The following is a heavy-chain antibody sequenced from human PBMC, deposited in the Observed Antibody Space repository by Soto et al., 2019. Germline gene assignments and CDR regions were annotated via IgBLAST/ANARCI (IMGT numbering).Heavy chain of an antibody. CDR3: ARDSLPGYYYDSSGYYVRDAFDI. CDR1: GFTFSDYY. J-gene: IGHJ3*02. V-gene: IGHV3-11*06. Sequence: NPGGSLRLSCAASGFTFSDYYMSWIRQAPGKGLEWVSYISSSSSYTNYADSVKGRFTISRDNAKNSLYLQMNSLRAEDTAVYYCARDSLPGYYYDSSGYYVRDAFDIWGQGTMVTVSS. CDR2: ISSSSSYT. D-gene: IGHD3-22*01.